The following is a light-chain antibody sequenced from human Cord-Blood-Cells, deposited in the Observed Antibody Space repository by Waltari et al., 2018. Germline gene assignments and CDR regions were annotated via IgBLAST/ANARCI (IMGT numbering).Light chain of an antibody. CDR1: QSVSSN. CDR2: GAS. Sequence: EIVMTPSPATLSVSPGERATLSCRASQSVSSNLAWYQQKPGQAPRLLIYGASTRATGIPARLSGSGSGTEFTRTISSLQSEDFAVYYCQQYNNWPPVTFGGGTKVEIK. V-gene: IGKV3-15*01. CDR3: QQYNNWPPVT. J-gene: IGKJ4*02.